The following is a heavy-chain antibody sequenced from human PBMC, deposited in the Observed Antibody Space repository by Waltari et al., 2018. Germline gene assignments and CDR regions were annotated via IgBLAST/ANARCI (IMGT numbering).Heavy chain of an antibody. CDR3: ATPKRGYSYGYYFDY. J-gene: IGHJ4*02. Sequence: QLQLQESGPGLVKPSETLSLTCTVSGGSISSSSYYWGWIRQPPGKGLEWIGSIYYSGSTYYNPSLKSRVTISVDTSKNQFSLKLSSVTAADTAVYYCATPKRGYSYGYYFDYWGQGTLVTVSS. CDR1: GGSISSSSYY. D-gene: IGHD5-18*01. V-gene: IGHV4-39*01. CDR2: IYYSGST.